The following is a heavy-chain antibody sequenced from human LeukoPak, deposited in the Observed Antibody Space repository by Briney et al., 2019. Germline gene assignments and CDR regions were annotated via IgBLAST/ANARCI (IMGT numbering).Heavy chain of an antibody. CDR2: IYHSGST. J-gene: IGHJ4*02. D-gene: IGHD6-13*01. CDR3: ARGEGAAGFFDY. Sequence: SETLSLTCAVSGGSISSGGYSWSWIRQPPGKGLEWIGYIYHSGSTYYNPSLKSRVTISVDRSKNQFSLKLSSVTAADTAVYYCARGEGAAGFFDYWGQGTLVTVSS. CDR1: GGSISSGGYS. V-gene: IGHV4-30-2*01.